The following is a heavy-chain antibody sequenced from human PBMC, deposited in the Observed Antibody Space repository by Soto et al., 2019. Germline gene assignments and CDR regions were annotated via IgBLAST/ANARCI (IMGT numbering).Heavy chain of an antibody. CDR2: ISSSSSYI. V-gene: IGHV3-21*01. J-gene: IGHJ4*02. CDR3: ARAVTPGY. D-gene: IGHD4-17*01. Sequence: LRLSCAASGFTFISYSMSWVRQAPGKGLEWVSPISSSSSYIYYADSVKGRFTISRDNAKNSLYLQMNSLRAEDTAVYYCARAVTPGYWGQGTLVTVSS. CDR1: GFTFISYS.